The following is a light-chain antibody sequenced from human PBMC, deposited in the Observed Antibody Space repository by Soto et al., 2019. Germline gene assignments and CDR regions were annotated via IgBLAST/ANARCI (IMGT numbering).Light chain of an antibody. CDR2: GAS. Sequence: EIVLTQSPGTLSLSPGERNTLYCRASQSISSSYLAWYQQKPGQAPRLLVYGASSRATGIPDRFSGSGSGTDFTLTISRLEPEDFALYYCQQYSSTFWTLGQGTKVDIK. J-gene: IGKJ1*01. V-gene: IGKV3-20*01. CDR3: QQYSSTFWT. CDR1: QSISSSY.